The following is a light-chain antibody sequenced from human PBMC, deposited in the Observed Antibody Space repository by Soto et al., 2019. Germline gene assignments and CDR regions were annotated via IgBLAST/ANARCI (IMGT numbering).Light chain of an antibody. CDR1: QSVSSN. V-gene: IGKV3-20*01. Sequence: EIVMTQSPATLSVSPGERATLSCRASQSVSSNLAWYQQKPGQAPRLLIYGASNRATGIPARFSGSGSGTDFTLTISRLEPDDFAVYYCQQYGSSPRTFGQGTKVDIK. CDR3: QQYGSSPRT. CDR2: GAS. J-gene: IGKJ1*01.